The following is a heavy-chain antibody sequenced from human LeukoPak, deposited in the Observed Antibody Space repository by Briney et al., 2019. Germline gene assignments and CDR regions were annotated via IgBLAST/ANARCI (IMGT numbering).Heavy chain of an antibody. CDR1: GGSISSYS. CDR3: ARGHSVADWAADI. Sequence: SETLSLTCSVSGGSISSYSWTWIRQPPGKGLEWIGFIDYSGSSNYNPSLKSRVTISADPSKNQFSLNPTSVTAADTAVYFCARGHSVADWAADIWGRGTMVTVSS. V-gene: IGHV4-59*01. J-gene: IGHJ3*02. D-gene: IGHD3-9*01. CDR2: IDYSGSS.